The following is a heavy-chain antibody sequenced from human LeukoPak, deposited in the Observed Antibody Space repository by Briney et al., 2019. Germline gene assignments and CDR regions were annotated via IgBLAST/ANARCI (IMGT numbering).Heavy chain of an antibody. V-gene: IGHV3-23*01. CDR1: GFTFSNFG. D-gene: IGHD6-6*01. CDR3: AKHAGPQQLVFFDS. CDR2: ISGSGGNM. Sequence: GGSLRLSCTATGFTFSNFGMAWVRQAPGQGLEWVSTISGSGGNMYQADSVKGRFTISRDNSRSTLYLQMNSLRAEDTAVYYCAKHAGPQQLVFFDSWGQGTLVTVSS. J-gene: IGHJ4*02.